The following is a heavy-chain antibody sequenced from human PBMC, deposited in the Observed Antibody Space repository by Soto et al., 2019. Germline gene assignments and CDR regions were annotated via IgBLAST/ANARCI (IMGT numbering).Heavy chain of an antibody. Sequence: GGSLRLSCAASGFTFSSYSMNWVRQAPGKGLEWVSSISSSSSYIYYADSVKGRFTISRDNAKNSLYLQMNSLRAEDTAVYYCARAGESSSSERYYYYYMDVWGQGTTVTVSS. V-gene: IGHV3-21*01. CDR3: ARAGESSSSERYYYYYMDV. CDR2: ISSSSSYI. J-gene: IGHJ6*03. D-gene: IGHD6-6*01. CDR1: GFTFSSYS.